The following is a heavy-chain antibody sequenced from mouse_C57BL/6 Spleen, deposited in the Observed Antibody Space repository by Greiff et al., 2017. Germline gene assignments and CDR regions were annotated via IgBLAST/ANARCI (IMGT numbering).Heavy chain of an antibody. CDR3: ARHDYGSSYGYFDV. J-gene: IGHJ1*03. CDR2: INPNYGTT. D-gene: IGHD1-1*01. Sequence: EVQLQQSGPELVKPGASVKISCKASGYSFTDYNMNWVKQSNGKSLEWIGVINPNYGTTSYNQKFKGKATLTGDQSSSTAYMQLNSLTSEDSAVYYCARHDYGSSYGYFDVWGTGTTVTVSS. V-gene: IGHV1-39*01. CDR1: GYSFTDYN.